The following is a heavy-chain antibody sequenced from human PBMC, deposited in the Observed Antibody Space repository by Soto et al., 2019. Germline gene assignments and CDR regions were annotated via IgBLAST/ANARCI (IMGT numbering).Heavy chain of an antibody. D-gene: IGHD2-15*01. J-gene: IGHJ6*02. CDR2: IYSGGST. Sequence: GGSLRLSCAASGFTFSSYGMHWVRQAPGKGLEWVAVIYSGGSTYYTDSVKGRFTISRHNSKNTLYLQMNSLRAEDTAVYYCARDRLAATQSGYYYYGMDVWGQGTTVTVSS. CDR1: GFTFSSYG. V-gene: IGHV3-NL1*01. CDR3: ARDRLAATQSGYYYYGMDV.